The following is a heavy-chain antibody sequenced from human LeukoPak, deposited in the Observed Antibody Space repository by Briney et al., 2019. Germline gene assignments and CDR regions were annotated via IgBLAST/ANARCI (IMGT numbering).Heavy chain of an antibody. J-gene: IGHJ4*02. CDR1: GFSLSTSVVG. D-gene: IGHD4-17*01. Sequence: KESGPTLVKPTQTLTLTCTFSGFSLSTSVVGVGWIRQPPGKALEWLALIYWDDDKRYSPSLKSRLTITKDTSKNQVVLTMTNMDPVDTATYYCAHVLQSDYGDDGEFDYWGQGTLVTVSS. CDR3: AHVLQSDYGDDGEFDY. CDR2: IYWDDDK. V-gene: IGHV2-5*02.